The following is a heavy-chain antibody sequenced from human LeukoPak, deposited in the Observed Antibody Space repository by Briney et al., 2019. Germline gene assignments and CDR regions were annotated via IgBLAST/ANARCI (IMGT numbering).Heavy chain of an antibody. V-gene: IGHV7-4-1*02. CDR1: GYTFTSYA. CDR2: INTNTGNP. Sequence: ASVKVSCKASGYTFTSYAMNGVRQAPGQGVEWMAWINTNTGNPTYAQSFTGRSVFYLDTSVSTAYLQISSLKAEDTAVYYCARDQGSDSGYEYFDYWGQGTLVTVSS. J-gene: IGHJ4*02. CDR3: ARDQGSDSGYEYFDY. D-gene: IGHD5-12*01.